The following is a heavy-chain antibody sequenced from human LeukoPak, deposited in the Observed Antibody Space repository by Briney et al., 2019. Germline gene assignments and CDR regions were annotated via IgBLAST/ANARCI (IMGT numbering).Heavy chain of an antibody. Sequence: SQTLSLTCTVSGGSISSGGYYWSWIRQHPGKGLEWIGYIYYSGSTYYNPSLKSRVTISVDTSKNQFSLKLSSVTAADTAVYYCARSPSRNYYDSSGYFFDYWGQGTLVTVTS. CDR2: IYYSGST. CDR3: ARSPSRNYYDSSGYFFDY. J-gene: IGHJ4*02. D-gene: IGHD3-22*01. CDR1: GGSISSGGYY. V-gene: IGHV4-31*03.